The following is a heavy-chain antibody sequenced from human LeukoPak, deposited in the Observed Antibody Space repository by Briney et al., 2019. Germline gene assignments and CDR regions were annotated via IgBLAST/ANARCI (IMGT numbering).Heavy chain of an antibody. D-gene: IGHD1-26*01. V-gene: IGHV3-48*02. CDR3: ASSGSYRFDY. Sequence: PGGSLRLSCAASGFPFSSYSMNWVGRAPGKGLEGVSHITASGTAMFYADSVKGRFTISRDNAKNSLYLQMNSLRDEDKAVYYCASSGSYRFDYWGQGTLVTVSS. J-gene: IGHJ4*02. CDR2: ITASGTAM. CDR1: GFPFSSYS.